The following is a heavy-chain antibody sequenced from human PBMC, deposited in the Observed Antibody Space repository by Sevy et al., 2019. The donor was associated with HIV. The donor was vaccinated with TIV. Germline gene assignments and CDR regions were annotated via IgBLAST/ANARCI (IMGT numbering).Heavy chain of an antibody. D-gene: IGHD6-19*01. CDR2: IYVGRNT. CDR3: VRERAGIDN. J-gene: IGHJ4*02. Sequence: GGSLRLSCAASGFTVTFDSMSWVRQAPGRGLVWVSVIYVGRNTYYADSVKGRFTIFRDSFKDTVDLQMDSLRPEDSGVYSCVRERAGIDNWGQGTLVTVSS. V-gene: IGHV3-53*01. CDR1: GFTVTFDS.